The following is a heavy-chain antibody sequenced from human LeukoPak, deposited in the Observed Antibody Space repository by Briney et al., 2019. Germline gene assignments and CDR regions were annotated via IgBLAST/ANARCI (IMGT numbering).Heavy chain of an antibody. Sequence: ASVKVSCKASGYTFTSYYMHWVRQAPGQGLEWMGIINPSGGSTSYAQKLQGRVTTTTDTSTSTAYMELSSLRSEDTAVYYCARGEMATFAYWGQGTLVTVSS. J-gene: IGHJ4*02. CDR1: GYTFTSYY. V-gene: IGHV1-46*01. CDR3: ARGEMATFAY. CDR2: INPSGGST. D-gene: IGHD5-24*01.